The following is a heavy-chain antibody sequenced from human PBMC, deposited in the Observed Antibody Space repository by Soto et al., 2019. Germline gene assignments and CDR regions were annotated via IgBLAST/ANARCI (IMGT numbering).Heavy chain of an antibody. J-gene: IGHJ4*02. CDR3: ARGRYGDY. CDR1: GYTFTSYG. Sequence: QVHLVQSGAEVKKPGASVKVSCKASGYTFTSYGITWVRQAPGQGLEWMGWISAHMGNTDYAQKLQGRVIVTRDTSTSTAYMELRSLRSDDTAVYYCARGRYGDYWGQGALVTVSS. V-gene: IGHV1-18*01. CDR2: ISAHMGNT. D-gene: IGHD1-1*01.